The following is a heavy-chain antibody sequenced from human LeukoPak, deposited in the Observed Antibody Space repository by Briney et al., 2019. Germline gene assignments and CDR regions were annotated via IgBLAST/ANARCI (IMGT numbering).Heavy chain of an antibody. CDR2: IYYSGST. D-gene: IGHD6-13*01. Sequence: SETLSLTCTVSGGSVSSGSYYWSWIRQPPGKGLEWIGYIYYSGSTNYNPSLKSRVTISVDTSKNQFSLKLSSVTAADTAVYYCARLEQQLALFDYWGQGTPVTVSS. J-gene: IGHJ4*02. V-gene: IGHV4-61*01. CDR3: ARLEQQLALFDY. CDR1: GGSVSSGSYY.